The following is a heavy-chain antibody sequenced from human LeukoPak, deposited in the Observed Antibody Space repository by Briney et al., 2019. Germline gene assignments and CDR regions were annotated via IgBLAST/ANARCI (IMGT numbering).Heavy chain of an antibody. CDR1: GLTVSSNY. V-gene: IGHV3-53*01. CDR2: LYSDGTT. D-gene: IGHD3-22*01. CDR3: ANYDTTGFYFDQ. J-gene: IGHJ4*02. Sequence: GSLRLSRSASGLTVSSNYMSWVRQAPGKGLEWVSLLYSDGTTYYADSVRGRFAISRDNSKNTLYLQMFSLRAEDTAMYYCANYDTTGFYFDQWGQGTLVTVSS.